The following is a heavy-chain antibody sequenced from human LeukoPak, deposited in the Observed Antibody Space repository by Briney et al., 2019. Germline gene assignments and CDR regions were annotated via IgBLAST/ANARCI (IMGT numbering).Heavy chain of an antibody. Sequence: SQTLSLTCVISGDSVSSNSAAWYWIRQSPSRGLEWLGRTYYRSKWYYDYAVSVRSRITINPDTSKSQFSLQLNSVTPEDTAIYYCARHAGGRALDIWGQGTMVTVSS. CDR1: GDSVSSNSAA. J-gene: IGHJ3*02. CDR3: ARHAGGRALDI. CDR2: TYYRSKWYY. V-gene: IGHV6-1*01. D-gene: IGHD2-8*01.